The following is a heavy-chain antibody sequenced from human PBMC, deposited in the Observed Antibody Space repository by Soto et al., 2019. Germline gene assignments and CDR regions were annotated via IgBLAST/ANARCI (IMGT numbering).Heavy chain of an antibody. CDR3: ARELTGYSYGPGEVY. Sequence: SETLSLTCTVSGGSIGSSDYYWTWIRQPPGQGLAWIGYIDYSGSAYYNPSLMRRLTLSVDKSKNQVSLTLRSMTAADTAVYLCARELTGYSYGPGEVYWGQGTRVT. CDR1: GGSIGSSDYY. D-gene: IGHD5-18*01. V-gene: IGHV4-30-4*01. J-gene: IGHJ4*02. CDR2: IDYSGSA.